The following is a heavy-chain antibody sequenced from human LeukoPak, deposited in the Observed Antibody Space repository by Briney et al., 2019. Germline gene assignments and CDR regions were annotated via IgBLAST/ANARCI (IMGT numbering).Heavy chain of an antibody. D-gene: IGHD6-19*01. CDR3: ARDYVPIAVAGVDY. CDR1: GFTFSSYG. Sequence: TGGSLRLSCAASGFTFSSYGMHWVRQAPGKGLEWVAVIWYDGSNKYYADSVKGRFTISRDNSKNTLYLQMNSLRAEDTAVYYCARDYVPIAVAGVDYWGQGTLVTVSS. CDR2: IWYDGSNK. J-gene: IGHJ4*02. V-gene: IGHV3-33*01.